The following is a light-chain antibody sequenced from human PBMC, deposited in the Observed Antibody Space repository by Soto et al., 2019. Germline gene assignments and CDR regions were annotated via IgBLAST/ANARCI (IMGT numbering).Light chain of an antibody. CDR3: QQYGYSPQT. CDR1: QSVSSSY. J-gene: IGKJ1*01. Sequence: EIVLTQSPGTLSLSPGERATLSCRASQSVSSSYLAWYQQKPGQAPRLLISDASTRATGIPARFSGSGSGTEFTLTISSLQSEDFALYYCQQYGYSPQTFGQGTKVDIK. V-gene: IGKV3-20*01. CDR2: DAS.